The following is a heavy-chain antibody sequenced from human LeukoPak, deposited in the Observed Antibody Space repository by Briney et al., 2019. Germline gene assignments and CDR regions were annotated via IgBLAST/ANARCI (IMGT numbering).Heavy chain of an antibody. CDR1: GFTFSTYA. V-gene: IGHV3-23*01. CDR3: AKSLTGYFRGFDC. CDR2: ISGSGGGT. Sequence: PGGSLRLSCAASGFTFSTYAVSWVRQAPGKGLEWVSAISGSGGGTFYANSLKGRFTISRDNSRDTLYLQMNSLRAEDTAVYYCAKSLTGYFRGFDCWGQGTLVTVSS. D-gene: IGHD3-9*01. J-gene: IGHJ4*02.